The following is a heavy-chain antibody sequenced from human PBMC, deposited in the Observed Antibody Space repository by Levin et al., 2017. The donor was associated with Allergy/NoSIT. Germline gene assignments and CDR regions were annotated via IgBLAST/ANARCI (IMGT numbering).Heavy chain of an antibody. J-gene: IGHJ4*02. CDR2: ISYDGSNK. CDR3: AKNLVGATIAGDY. Sequence: GGSLRLSCAASGFTFSSYGMHWVRQAPGKGLEWVAVISYDGSNKYYADSVKGRFTISRDNSKNTLYLQMNSLRAEDTAVYYCAKNLVGATIAGDYWGQGTLVTVSS. V-gene: IGHV3-30*18. CDR1: GFTFSSYG. D-gene: IGHD1-26*01.